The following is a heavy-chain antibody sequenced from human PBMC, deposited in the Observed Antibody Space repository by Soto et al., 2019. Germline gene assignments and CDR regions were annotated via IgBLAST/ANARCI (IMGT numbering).Heavy chain of an antibody. V-gene: IGHV6-1*01. D-gene: IGHD7-27*01. CDR2: TYYRSKWYN. J-gene: IGHJ5*02. CDR1: GDSVSSNSAA. Sequence: SQTLSLTCAISGDSVSSNSAAWNWVRQSPSRGLEWLGRTYYRSKWYNDYAVTAKRRITINTDTSKNQFSLYLDSVTPDDAAVCYWARDLNNWGWFDPWGQGTMVTVSS. CDR3: ARDLNNWGWFDP.